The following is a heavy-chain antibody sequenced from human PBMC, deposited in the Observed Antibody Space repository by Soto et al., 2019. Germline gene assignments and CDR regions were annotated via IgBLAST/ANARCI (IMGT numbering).Heavy chain of an antibody. D-gene: IGHD2-21*02. CDR2: IYYGGNT. Sequence: PSETLSLTCTVSGGSISSRSYYWGLIRQPPGKGLEWIGSIYYGGNTYYNPSLKSRVTISVDTSKNQFSLKLNSVTAGDTAVYYCARAYCGGDCYPTGAFDIWGQGTMVTV. CDR3: ARAYCGGDCYPTGAFDI. CDR1: GGSISSRSYY. J-gene: IGHJ3*02. V-gene: IGHV4-39*01.